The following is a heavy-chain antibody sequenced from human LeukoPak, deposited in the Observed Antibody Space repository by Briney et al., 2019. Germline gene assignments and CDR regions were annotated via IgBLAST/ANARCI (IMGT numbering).Heavy chain of an antibody. CDR1: GGSFSGYY. CDR3: ARRAMVRGVSWFDP. CDR2: INHSGST. J-gene: IGHJ5*02. V-gene: IGHV4-34*01. D-gene: IGHD3-10*01. Sequence: SETLSLTCAVYGGSFSGYYWSWIRQPPGKGLEWIGEINHSGSTNYNPSLKSRVTISVDTSKNQFSLKLSSVTAADTAVYYCARRAMVRGVSWFDPWGQGTLVTVSS.